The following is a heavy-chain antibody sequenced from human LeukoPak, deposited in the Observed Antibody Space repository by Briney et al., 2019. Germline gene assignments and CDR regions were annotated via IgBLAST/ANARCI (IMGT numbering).Heavy chain of an antibody. V-gene: IGHV3-30-3*01. CDR2: ISYDGSNK. Sequence: GGSLRLSCAGSAFTFSSYAMHWVRQAPGKGLEWVAVISYDGSNKYYADSVKGRFTISRDNSKNTLYLQMNSLRAEDTAVYYCARDCYDSSGSFDYWGQGTLVTVSS. D-gene: IGHD3-22*01. CDR3: ARDCYDSSGSFDY. CDR1: AFTFSSYA. J-gene: IGHJ4*02.